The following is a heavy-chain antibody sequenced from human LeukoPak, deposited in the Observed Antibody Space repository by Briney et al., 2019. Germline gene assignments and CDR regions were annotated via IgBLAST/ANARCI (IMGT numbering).Heavy chain of an antibody. J-gene: IGHJ5*02. CDR2: INPNSGGT. CDR1: GYTFTGYY. CDR3: ARQMYGSGSNWFDP. D-gene: IGHD3-10*01. V-gene: IGHV1-2*02. Sequence: ASVKVSCEASGYTFTGYYMHWVRQAPGRGLEWMGWINPNSGGTNYAQKLQGRVTMTTGTSTSTAYMELRSLRSDDTAVYYCARQMYGSGSNWFDPWGQGTLVTVSS.